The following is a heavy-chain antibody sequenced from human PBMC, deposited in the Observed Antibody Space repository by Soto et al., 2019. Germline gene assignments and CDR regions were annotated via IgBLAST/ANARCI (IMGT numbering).Heavy chain of an antibody. CDR2: IDTSGKT. D-gene: IGHD3-22*01. CDR1: GGSISSYY. J-gene: IGHJ6*02. V-gene: IGHV4-4*07. CDR3: ARGPSGYVYYQGMDV. Sequence: PSETLSLTGTVSGGSISSYYVSWIRQSAGKGLEWIGRIDTSGKTNYNPSLKSRVTMSVDASKNHFSLNLSSVTAADTDVYYCARGPSGYVYYQGMDVCGQGTTVTFSS.